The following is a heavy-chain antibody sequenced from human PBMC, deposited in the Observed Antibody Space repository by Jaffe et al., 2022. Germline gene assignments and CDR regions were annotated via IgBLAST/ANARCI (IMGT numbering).Heavy chain of an antibody. V-gene: IGHV1-46*03. CDR3: VRDLSGRWTFDI. CDR1: GYTFTRNH. Sequence: QVQLVQSGTEVKKPGASVKVSCKASGYTFTRNHMHWVRQAPGQGLEWMAIINPNGGSTNYAQKFQGRVTMTRDTSTSTVYMELSSLRSEDTAVYFCVRDLSGRWTFDIWGQGTMVTVSS. D-gene: IGHD3-10*01. J-gene: IGHJ3*02. CDR2: INPNGGST.